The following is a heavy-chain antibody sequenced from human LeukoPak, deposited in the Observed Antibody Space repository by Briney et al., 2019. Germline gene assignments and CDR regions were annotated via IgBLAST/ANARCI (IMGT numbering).Heavy chain of an antibody. J-gene: IGHJ4*02. CDR3: AKDYYDSSGYYLDY. D-gene: IGHD3-22*01. Sequence: GGSLRLSCAASGFTFSDYYMSWIRQAPGKGLEWVSYISSSGSAIYYADSVKGRFTISRDNAKNSLYLQMNSLRAEDTAVYYCAKDYYDSSGYYLDYWGQGTLVTVSS. CDR1: GFTFSDYY. CDR2: ISSSGSAI. V-gene: IGHV3-11*04.